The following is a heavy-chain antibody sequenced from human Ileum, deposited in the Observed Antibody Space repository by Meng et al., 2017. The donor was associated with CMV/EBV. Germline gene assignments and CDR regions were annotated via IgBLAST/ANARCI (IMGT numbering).Heavy chain of an antibody. Sequence: GGSLRLSCAASGFTFSSSAMSWVRQAPGKGLEWVSGINGGSGGSTFYADSVKGRFTISRDNSKNTLYLQMNSLRAEDTAVYYCAKGRVGYTYGYGMDVWGQGTTVTVSS. CDR2: INGGSGGST. D-gene: IGHD5-18*01. J-gene: IGHJ6*02. CDR1: GFTFSSSA. CDR3: AKGRVGYTYGYGMDV. V-gene: IGHV3-23*01.